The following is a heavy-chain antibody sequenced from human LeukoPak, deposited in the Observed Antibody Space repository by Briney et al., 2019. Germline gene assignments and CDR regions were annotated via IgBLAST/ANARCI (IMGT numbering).Heavy chain of an antibody. J-gene: IGHJ6*02. CDR3: ARGAGAAAGSYYYYYGMDV. CDR1: VSSFTSYW. Sequence: GESLKISCKGSVSSFTSYWIGWVRQMPGKGLEWMGIIYPGDSDTRYSPSFQGQVTISADKSISTAYLQWSSLKASDTAMYYCARGAGAAAGSYYYYYGMDVWGQGTTVTVSS. V-gene: IGHV5-51*01. CDR2: IYPGDSDT. D-gene: IGHD6-13*01.